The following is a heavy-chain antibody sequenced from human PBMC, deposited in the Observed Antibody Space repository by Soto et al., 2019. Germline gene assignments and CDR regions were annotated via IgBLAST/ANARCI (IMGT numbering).Heavy chain of an antibody. J-gene: IGHJ6*02. CDR2: IYPGDSDT. V-gene: IGHV5-51*01. D-gene: IGHD6-19*01. CDR3: ARLAVAGTLAYYYGMDV. CDR1: GYSFTSYW. Sequence: GESLKISCKGSGYSFTSYWIGWVRQMPGKGLEWMGIIYPGDSDTRYSPSFQGQVTISADKSISTAYLQWSSLKASDTAMYYSARLAVAGTLAYYYGMDVWGQGTTVTVSS.